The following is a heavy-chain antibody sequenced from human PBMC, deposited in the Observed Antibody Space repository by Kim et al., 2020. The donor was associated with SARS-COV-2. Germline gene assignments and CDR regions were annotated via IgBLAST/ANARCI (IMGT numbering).Heavy chain of an antibody. J-gene: IGHJ4*02. CDR1: GFTLSSYG. CDR2: IRNEGNDV. V-gene: IGHV3-33*01. D-gene: IGHD3-16*01. CDR3: AREWGCSTPGGDY. Sequence: GGSLRLSCVASGFTLSSYGMHWVRQAPGKGLEWVAAIRNEGNDVFYADSVKGRFTISRDTFKNTVYLQMKSLRSEDTAVYYCAREWGCSTPGGDYCGQG.